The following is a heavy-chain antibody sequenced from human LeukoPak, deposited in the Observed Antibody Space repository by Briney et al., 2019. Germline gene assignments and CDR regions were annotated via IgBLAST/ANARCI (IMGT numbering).Heavy chain of an antibody. CDR1: GGSISSYY. J-gene: IGHJ4*02. CDR3: ARAGYSSGWYGSYFDY. CDR2: IYYSGST. V-gene: IGHV4-59*12. Sequence: SETLSLTCTVSGGSISSYYWSWIRQPPGKGLEWIGYIYYSGSTNYNASLTNRVTISVDTSKNQFSLKLSSVTAADTAVYYCARAGYSSGWYGSYFDYWGQGTLVTVSS. D-gene: IGHD6-19*01.